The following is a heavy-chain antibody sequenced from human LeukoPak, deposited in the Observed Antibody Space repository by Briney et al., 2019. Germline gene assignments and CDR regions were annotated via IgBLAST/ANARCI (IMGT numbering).Heavy chain of an antibody. CDR3: ARRSGVLDSRAYRYHFDF. Sequence: SQTLSLTCIVSGDSISSLYWSWIRQPPGKGLEYIGYIYYSGGTDYNPSLKSRVTISLDTSKNQFSLNLTSVTAADTAVYYCARRSGVLDSRAYRYHFDFWGQGTLVTVSS. J-gene: IGHJ4*02. CDR1: GDSISSLY. D-gene: IGHD3-22*01. V-gene: IGHV4-59*11. CDR2: IYYSGGT.